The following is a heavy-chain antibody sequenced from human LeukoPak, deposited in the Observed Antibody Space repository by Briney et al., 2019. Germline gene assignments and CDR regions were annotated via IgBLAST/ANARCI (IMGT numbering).Heavy chain of an antibody. V-gene: IGHV3-48*04. J-gene: IGHJ4*02. CDR2: ISSSSSTI. Sequence: GGSLRLSCAASGFTFSSYSMNWVRQAPGKGLEWVSYISSSSSTIYYADSVKGRFSISRDNAKNTLYLQMNSLRAEDTAVYYCAKDKGDVDTAMVLWGIDYWGQGTLVTVSS. CDR1: GFTFSSYS. CDR3: AKDKGDVDTAMVLWGIDY. D-gene: IGHD5-18*01.